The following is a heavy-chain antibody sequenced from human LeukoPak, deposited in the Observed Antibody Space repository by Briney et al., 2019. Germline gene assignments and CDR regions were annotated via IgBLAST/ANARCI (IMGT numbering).Heavy chain of an antibody. CDR1: GFTFSSYG. J-gene: IGHJ4*02. CDR2: LSGSGGST. Sequence: PGGSLRLSCAASGFTFSSYGMSWVRQAPGKGLEWVAGLSGSGGSTNYADSVKGRFTISRDNAKNTLYLQMNSLRAEGTAVYFCAKRGVVIRVILVGFHKEAYYFDSWGQGVLVTVSS. V-gene: IGHV3-23*01. CDR3: AKRGVVIRVILVGFHKEAYYFDS. D-gene: IGHD3-22*01.